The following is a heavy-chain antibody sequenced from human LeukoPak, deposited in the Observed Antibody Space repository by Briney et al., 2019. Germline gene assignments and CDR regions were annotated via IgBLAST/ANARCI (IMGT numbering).Heavy chain of an antibody. Sequence: GRSLRLSCAASGFRFSNAWMSWVRQAPGKGLEWVGCIKSKTDGGTTDYAAPVKGRFTISRDDSKNTLYLQMNSPKTEDTAVYYCTTDLPIGDLDFDLWGRGTLVTVSS. D-gene: IGHD3-16*01. V-gene: IGHV3-15*01. CDR1: GFRFSNAW. CDR3: TTDLPIGDLDFDL. J-gene: IGHJ2*01. CDR2: IKSKTDGGTT.